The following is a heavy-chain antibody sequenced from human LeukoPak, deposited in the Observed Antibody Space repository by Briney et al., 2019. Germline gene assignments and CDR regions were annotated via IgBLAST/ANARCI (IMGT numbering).Heavy chain of an antibody. V-gene: IGHV3-23*01. CDR1: GFISSNYA. CDR2: ISGSGSST. CDR3: AKSGGSSWALYFDY. J-gene: IGHJ4*02. Sequence: GGSLRLSCAASGFISSNYAMSWVRQAPGKGLEWVSAISGSGSSTYYADSVKGRFTISRDNSKNTLYLQMNSLRVEDTAVYYCAKSGGSSWALYFDYWGQGALVTVSS. D-gene: IGHD6-13*01.